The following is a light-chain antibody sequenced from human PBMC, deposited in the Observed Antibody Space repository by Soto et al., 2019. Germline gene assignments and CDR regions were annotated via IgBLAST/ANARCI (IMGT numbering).Light chain of an antibody. J-gene: IGKJ4*01. Sequence: EIVMTQSPATLSVSPGERATITCRASQTVNKNLAWYQQKPGQAPMLLIYRASTRATGIPARFSGSGSGTEFTLTISSLQSEDFAIYYCQHYTNWSLTFGGGTKVEIK. CDR2: RAS. CDR3: QHYTNWSLT. V-gene: IGKV3-15*01. CDR1: QTVNKN.